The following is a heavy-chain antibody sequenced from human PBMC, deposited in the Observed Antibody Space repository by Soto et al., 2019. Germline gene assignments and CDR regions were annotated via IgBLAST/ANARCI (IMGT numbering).Heavy chain of an antibody. CDR3: ATVRSRWNIDY. V-gene: IGHV4-30-4*01. D-gene: IGHD6-13*01. Sequence: QVQLQESGPGLVKPSQTLSLTCTVSGGSISTDDHFWSWIRQPPGKGLEWNGYIYHSGSTHNNPSLKSRLFISLDTSKNQFSLQLTSVTAADTAVYYCATVRSRWNIDYWGQGTLVTVSS. J-gene: IGHJ4*02. CDR2: IYHSGST. CDR1: GGSISTDDHF.